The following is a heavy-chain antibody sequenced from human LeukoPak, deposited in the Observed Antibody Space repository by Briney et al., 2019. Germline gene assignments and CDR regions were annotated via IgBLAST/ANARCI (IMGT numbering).Heavy chain of an antibody. J-gene: IGHJ5*02. Sequence: SEILSLTCAVYGGSFSGYYWSWIRQPPGKGLEWIGEINHSGSTNYNPSLKSRVTISVDTSKNQFSLKLSSVTAADTAVYYCARGIGILYYNWFDPWGQGTLVTVSS. CDR2: INHSGST. CDR1: GGSFSGYY. V-gene: IGHV4-34*01. D-gene: IGHD2-8*01. CDR3: ARGIGILYYNWFDP.